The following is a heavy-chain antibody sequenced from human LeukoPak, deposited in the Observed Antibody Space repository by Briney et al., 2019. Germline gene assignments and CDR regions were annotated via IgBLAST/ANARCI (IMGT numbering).Heavy chain of an antibody. J-gene: IGHJ4*02. D-gene: IGHD2-8*01. Sequence: GGSLRLSCAASGFTFSSYGMHWVRQAPGRGLEWVAVISYDGSNKYYADSVKGRFTISRDNSKNTLYLQMNSPRAEDTAVYYCAKGQMGPYYFDYWGQGTLVTVSS. CDR2: ISYDGSNK. CDR3: AKGQMGPYYFDY. V-gene: IGHV3-30*18. CDR1: GFTFSSYG.